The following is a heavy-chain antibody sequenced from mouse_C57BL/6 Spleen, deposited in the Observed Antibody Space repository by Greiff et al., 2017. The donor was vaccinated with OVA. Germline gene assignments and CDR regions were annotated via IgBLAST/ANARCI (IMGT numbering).Heavy chain of an antibody. V-gene: IGHV1-64*01. Sequence: QVQLKQPGAELVKPGASVKLSCKASGYTFTSYWMHWVKQRPGQGLEWIGMIHPNSGSTNYNEKFKSKATLTVDKSSSTAYMQLSSLTSEDSAVYYCARWVTGTYYFDYWGQGTTLTVSS. CDR1: GYTFTSYW. D-gene: IGHD4-1*01. J-gene: IGHJ2*01. CDR3: ARWVTGTYYFDY. CDR2: IHPNSGST.